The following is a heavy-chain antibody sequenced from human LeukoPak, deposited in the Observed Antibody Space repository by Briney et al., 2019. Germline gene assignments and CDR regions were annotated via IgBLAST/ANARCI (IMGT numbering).Heavy chain of an antibody. J-gene: IGHJ4*02. CDR1: GYTFTSYG. V-gene: IGHV1-18*01. Sequence: ASVKVSCKASGYTFTSYGISWVRRAPGQGLEWMGWISAYNGNTNYAQKLQGRVTMTTDTSTSTAYMELRSLRSDDTAVYYCARAPDSSGYYLGPGSDYWGQGTLVTVSS. CDR2: ISAYNGNT. D-gene: IGHD3-22*01. CDR3: ARAPDSSGYYLGPGSDY.